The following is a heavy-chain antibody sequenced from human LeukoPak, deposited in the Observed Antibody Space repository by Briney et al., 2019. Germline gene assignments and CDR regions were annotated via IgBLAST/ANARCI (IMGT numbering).Heavy chain of an antibody. CDR2: IWYDGSKK. Sequence: GSLRLACAASGFTFSDYGIHWVRQAPGQGLEWVALIWYDGSKKYYADSVKGRFTISRDNTKNTLYLQLNSLRADDTAVYYCARAHSSSSTFDLWGQGTLVTVSS. V-gene: IGHV3-33*01. D-gene: IGHD6-6*01. CDR3: ARAHSSSSTFDL. J-gene: IGHJ4*02. CDR1: GFTFSDYG.